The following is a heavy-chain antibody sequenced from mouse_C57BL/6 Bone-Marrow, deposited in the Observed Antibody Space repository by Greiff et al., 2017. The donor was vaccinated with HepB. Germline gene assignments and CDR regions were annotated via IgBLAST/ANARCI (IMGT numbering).Heavy chain of an antibody. J-gene: IGHJ3*01. CDR1: GYAFSSSW. Sequence: VKLQESGPELVKPGASVKISCKASGYAFSSSWMNWVKQRPGKGLEWIGRIYPGDGDTNYNGKFKGKATLTADKSSSTAYMQLSSLTSEDSAVYFCAISNYGAYWGQGTLVTVSA. CDR2: IYPGDGDT. V-gene: IGHV1-82*01. D-gene: IGHD2-5*01. CDR3: AISNYGAY.